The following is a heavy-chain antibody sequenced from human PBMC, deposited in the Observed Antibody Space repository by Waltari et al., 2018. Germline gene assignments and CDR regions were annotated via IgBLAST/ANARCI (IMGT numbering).Heavy chain of an antibody. CDR1: GGSFSGYY. CDR3: AKNPTGGGRGAFDI. Sequence: QVQLQQWGAGLLKPSETLSLTCAVYGGSFSGYYWCWIRQPPGKGLEWIGEINHSGSTNYNPSLKSRVTISVDTAKNQFSLKLSSVTAADTAVYYCAKNPTGGGRGAFDIWGQGTMVTVSS. V-gene: IGHV4-34*01. D-gene: IGHD2-15*01. J-gene: IGHJ3*02. CDR2: INHSGST.